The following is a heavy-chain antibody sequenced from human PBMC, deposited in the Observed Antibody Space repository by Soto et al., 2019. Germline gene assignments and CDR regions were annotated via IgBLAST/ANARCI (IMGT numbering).Heavy chain of an antibody. V-gene: IGHV3-48*03. D-gene: IGHD3-9*01. Sequence: GGSLRLSCAASGFTFSSYEMNWVRQAPGKGLEWVSYISSSGGSIYYADSVKGRFTISRDNAKKSLYLEINSLRAEDTAVYYCARAPFLTGYLDYWGQGTLVTVSS. J-gene: IGHJ4*02. CDR1: GFTFSSYE. CDR3: ARAPFLTGYLDY. CDR2: ISSSGGSI.